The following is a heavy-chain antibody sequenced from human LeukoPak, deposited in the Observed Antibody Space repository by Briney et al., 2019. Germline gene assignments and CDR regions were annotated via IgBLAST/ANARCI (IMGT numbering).Heavy chain of an antibody. V-gene: IGHV3-74*01. Sequence: GGSLRLSCAASGFTFNYFWMHWVRQVPGKGLVWVSGINNDGTATYHADSVKGRFTISRDNAKNTVYLQMNGLRAEDTTVYYCATVSEYWDQGTLVTVSS. CDR3: ATVSEY. CDR1: GFTFNYFW. J-gene: IGHJ4*02. CDR2: INNDGTAT.